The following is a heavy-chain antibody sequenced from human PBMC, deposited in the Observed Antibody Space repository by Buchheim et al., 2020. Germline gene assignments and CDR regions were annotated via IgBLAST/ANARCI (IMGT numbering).Heavy chain of an antibody. D-gene: IGHD3-10*01. Sequence: QVQLQESGPGLVKPSQTLSLTCTVSGDSMERGGFYWNWIRQHPGMGLEFIGYMYNSGNTYFNPSLRSRITISAETPQNQFSLKLSSVTAADTAVYFCARGTPRYYFDFWGQGTL. CDR3: ARGTPRYYFDF. CDR2: MYNSGNT. J-gene: IGHJ4*02. V-gene: IGHV4-31*03. CDR1: GDSMERGGFY.